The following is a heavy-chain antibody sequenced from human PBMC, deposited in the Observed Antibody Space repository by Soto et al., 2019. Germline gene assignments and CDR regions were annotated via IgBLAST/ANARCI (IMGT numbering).Heavy chain of an antibody. CDR1: GFTFSDYY. J-gene: IGHJ6*02. V-gene: IGHV3-11*01. CDR2: ISSSGSTI. CDR3: ATVSYYYGSGRSRYYYYGMDV. D-gene: IGHD3-10*01. Sequence: PGGSLRLSCAASGFTFSDYYMSWIRQAPGKGLEWVSYISSSGSTIYYADSVKGRFTISRDNAKNSLYLQMNSLRAEDMAVYYCATVSYYYGSGRSRYYYYGMDVWGQGTTVTVSS.